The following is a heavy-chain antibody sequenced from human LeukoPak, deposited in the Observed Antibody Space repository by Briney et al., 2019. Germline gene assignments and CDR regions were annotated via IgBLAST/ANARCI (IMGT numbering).Heavy chain of an antibody. J-gene: IGHJ3*02. CDR2: IIPIFGTA. Sequence: ASVKVCCKASGGTFSSYAISWVRQAPGQGLEWMGGIIPIFGTANYAQKFQGRVTITADESTSTAYMELSSLRSEDTAVYYCARESGSPYAFDIWGQGTMVTVSS. CDR1: GGTFSSYA. D-gene: IGHD1-26*01. CDR3: ARESGSPYAFDI. V-gene: IGHV1-69*01.